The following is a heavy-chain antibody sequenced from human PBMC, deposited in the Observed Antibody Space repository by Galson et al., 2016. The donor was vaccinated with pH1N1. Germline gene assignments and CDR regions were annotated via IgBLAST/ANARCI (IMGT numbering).Heavy chain of an antibody. J-gene: IGHJ5*02. CDR2: IHGSGST. CDR3: ARGDYYYSSGTDEDFGFDP. V-gene: IGHV4-59*01. CDR1: GGSINTYY. Sequence: SETLSLTCTVSGGSINTYYWTWIRQPPGKGLEWIGYIHGSGSTNYAPSLNSRVTMSVDTSKNEISLRLRFVTAADTAVYYCARGDYYYSSGTDEDFGFDPWGQGTLVTVSS. D-gene: IGHD3-10*01.